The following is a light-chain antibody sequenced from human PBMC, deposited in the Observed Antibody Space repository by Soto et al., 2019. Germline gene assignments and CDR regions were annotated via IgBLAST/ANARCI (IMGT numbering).Light chain of an antibody. CDR2: GAS. CDR3: QHYGSSPRT. Sequence: EIVLTQSPGTLSFSPGERATLSCRASQSITNNYLAWYQQKAGQVPRLLLYGASTRPTGIPGRFSGSGSGTDFTLTITRLEPDDFAVYYCQHYGSSPRTFGQGTKVEIK. V-gene: IGKV3-20*01. J-gene: IGKJ1*01. CDR1: QSITNNY.